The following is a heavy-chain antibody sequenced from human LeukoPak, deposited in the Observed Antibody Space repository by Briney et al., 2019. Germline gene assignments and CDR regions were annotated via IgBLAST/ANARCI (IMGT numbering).Heavy chain of an antibody. Sequence: GGSLRLSCAASGFTFSSYSMNWVRQAPGKGLEWVSSISSSSSYIYYADSVKGRFTISRDNSKNTLYLQMNSLRAEDTAVYYCAKPVVRGYGSYWGQGTLVTVSS. CDR1: GFTFSSYS. V-gene: IGHV3-21*04. D-gene: IGHD3-10*01. CDR2: ISSSSSYI. J-gene: IGHJ4*02. CDR3: AKPVVRGYGSY.